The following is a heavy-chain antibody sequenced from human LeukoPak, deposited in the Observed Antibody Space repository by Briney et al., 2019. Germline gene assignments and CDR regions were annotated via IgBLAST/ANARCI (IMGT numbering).Heavy chain of an antibody. CDR3: ARDMSTRVTPISYAFDV. V-gene: IGHV1-46*01. J-gene: IGHJ3*01. CDR2: INPNGDLT. Sequence: ASVKVSCKTSGYAFIDSYMHWVRQAPGQGLEWLGIINPNGDLTNYAQTFQGRVTMTRDTSTTTLYMELSSLRSEDTAVYYCARDMSTRVTPISYAFDVWGQGTMVTVSS. D-gene: IGHD4-23*01. CDR1: GYAFIDSY.